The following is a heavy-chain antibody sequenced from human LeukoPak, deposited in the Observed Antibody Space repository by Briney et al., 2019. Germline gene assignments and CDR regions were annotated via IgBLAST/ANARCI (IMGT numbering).Heavy chain of an antibody. D-gene: IGHD6-19*01. Sequence: PGGSLRLSCAASGFSVSSRYMSWVRQAPGKGLEWVSVIYIGGSTNNADSVKGRFSISRDNSKSTLYLQMNSLRAEDTAVYYCARDLAVAGPGAFDIWGQGTMVTVSS. CDR1: GFSVSSRY. V-gene: IGHV3-53*01. J-gene: IGHJ3*02. CDR3: ARDLAVAGPGAFDI. CDR2: IYIGGST.